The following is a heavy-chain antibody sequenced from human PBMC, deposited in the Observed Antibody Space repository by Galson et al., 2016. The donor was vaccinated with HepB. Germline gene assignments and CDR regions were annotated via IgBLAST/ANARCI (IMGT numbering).Heavy chain of an antibody. Sequence: SVKVSCKASGGTFSNYAISWVRQARGQGLEWMGGIIPIFGTANYAQKFQGRVTITADESTSTAYMELSSLRSEDTAVYYCARGGRTVTAYWYFDLWGRGTLVTVSS. J-gene: IGHJ2*01. V-gene: IGHV1-69*13. CDR3: ARGGRTVTAYWYFDL. CDR1: GGTFSNYA. CDR2: IIPIFGTA. D-gene: IGHD4-11*01.